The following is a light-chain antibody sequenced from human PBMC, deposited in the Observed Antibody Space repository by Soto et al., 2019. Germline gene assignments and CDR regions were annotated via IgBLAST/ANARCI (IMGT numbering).Light chain of an antibody. CDR3: QQYNSYLTWT. V-gene: IGKV1-5*01. CDR2: DAS. CDR1: QSISSW. J-gene: IGKJ1*01. Sequence: DIHMTQSPSTLSASVGDRVTITCRASQSISSWLAWYQQKPGKAPKLLIYDASSLESGVPSRFSGSGSGTEFTLTISSLQPDDFATYYCQQYNSYLTWTFGQGTKVDIK.